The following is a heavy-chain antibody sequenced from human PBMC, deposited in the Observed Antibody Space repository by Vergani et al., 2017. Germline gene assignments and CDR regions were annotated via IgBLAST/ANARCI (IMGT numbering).Heavy chain of an antibody. Sequence: QVQLVQSGAEVKKPGASVKVSCKASGYTFTSYYMHWVRQAPGQGLEWMGIINPSGGSTSYAQKFHGRVTMTRDTSTSTVYMELSSLRSEDTAVYYCARDVAFGDNLGWFDPWGQGTLVTVSS. CDR2: INPSGGST. J-gene: IGHJ5*02. V-gene: IGHV1-46*03. CDR3: ARDVAFGDNLGWFDP. D-gene: IGHD3-10*01. CDR1: GYTFTSYY.